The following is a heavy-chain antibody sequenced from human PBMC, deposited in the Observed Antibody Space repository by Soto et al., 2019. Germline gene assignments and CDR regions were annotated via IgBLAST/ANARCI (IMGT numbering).Heavy chain of an antibody. Sequence: XGALSLSCAASGFTFSDYYMSWIRQAPGKGLEWVSYISSSGSTIYYADSVKGRFTISRDNAKNSLYLQMNSLRAEDTAVYYCARAYTEDIVVVPAARGGMDVWGQGTTVTVSS. CDR1: GFTFSDYY. D-gene: IGHD2-2*01. J-gene: IGHJ6*02. V-gene: IGHV3-11*04. CDR2: ISSSGSTI. CDR3: ARAYTEDIVVVPAARGGMDV.